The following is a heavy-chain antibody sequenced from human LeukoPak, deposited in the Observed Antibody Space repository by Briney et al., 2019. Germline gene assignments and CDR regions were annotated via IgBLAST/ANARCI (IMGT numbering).Heavy chain of an antibody. CDR1: GYTFTSYA. J-gene: IGHJ4*02. CDR3: ARGYDYGDRQMGY. CDR2: INTNTGNP. D-gene: IGHD4-17*01. Sequence: ASVKVSCKASGYTFTSYAMNWVRQAPGQGLEWMGWINTNTGNPTYAQGFLGRSVFSLDTSVNTAYLQISSLKAEDTAVYYCARGYDYGDRQMGYWGQGTLVTVSS. V-gene: IGHV7-4-1*02.